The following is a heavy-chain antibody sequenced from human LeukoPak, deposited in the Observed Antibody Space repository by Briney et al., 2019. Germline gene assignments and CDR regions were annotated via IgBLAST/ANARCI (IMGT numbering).Heavy chain of an antibody. CDR2: ISWNSGSI. Sequence: GGSLRLSCAASGFTFSSYSMNWVRQAPGKGLEWVSGISWNSGSIGYADSVKGRFTISRDNAKNSLYLQMNSLRAEDTALYYCAKDKGGYCSSTSCSNDYWGQGTLVTVSS. J-gene: IGHJ4*02. CDR1: GFTFSSYS. V-gene: IGHV3-9*01. CDR3: AKDKGGYCSSTSCSNDY. D-gene: IGHD2-2*01.